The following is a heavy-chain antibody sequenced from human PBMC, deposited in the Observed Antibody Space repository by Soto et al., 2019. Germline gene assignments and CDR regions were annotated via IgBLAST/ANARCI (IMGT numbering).Heavy chain of an antibody. J-gene: IGHJ5*02. D-gene: IGHD1-7*01. CDR3: ARESNRNYHNWFDP. V-gene: IGHV4-39*02. CDR2: IYYSGST. Sequence: SETLSLTCTVSGGSISSSSYYWGWIRQPPGKGLEWIGSIYYSGSTYYNPSLKSRVTISVDTSKNQFSLKLSSVTAADTAVYYCARESNRNYHNWFDPWGQGTLVTVSS. CDR1: GGSISSSSYY.